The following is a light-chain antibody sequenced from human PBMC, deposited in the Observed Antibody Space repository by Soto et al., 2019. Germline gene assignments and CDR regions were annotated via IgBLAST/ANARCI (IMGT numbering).Light chain of an antibody. CDR1: QSLVFSDGNTY. V-gene: IGKV2-30*01. CDR2: KVS. CDR3: MQGTHRPQT. Sequence: DVVMTQSPLSLPVTLGQPASISCRSSQSLVFSDGNTYLNWFQQRPGQSPRRLVYKVSNRDSGVPDRFSGSGSVTDFTLKISRVEAEDVGVYYCMQGTHRPQTFGQGTKVEIK. J-gene: IGKJ1*01.